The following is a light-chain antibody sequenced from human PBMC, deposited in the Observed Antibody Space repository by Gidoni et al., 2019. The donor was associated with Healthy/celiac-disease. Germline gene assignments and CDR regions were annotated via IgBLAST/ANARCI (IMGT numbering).Light chain of an antibody. Sequence: DIVLTQSPATLSLSPGERATLSSRASQSVSSYLTWYQQIPGNDPRLLIHDASNRATGLPPRFSGSGSATDFTLTIRSLEPEDFAVYYCRQRSDCPRIFTFGPGTRVDIK. V-gene: IGKV3-11*01. J-gene: IGKJ3*01. CDR1: QSVSSY. CDR2: DAS. CDR3: RQRSDCPRIFT.